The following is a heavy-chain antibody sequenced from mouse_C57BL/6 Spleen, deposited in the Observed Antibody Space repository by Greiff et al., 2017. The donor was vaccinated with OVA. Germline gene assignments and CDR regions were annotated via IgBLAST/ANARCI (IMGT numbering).Heavy chain of an antibody. CDR1: GYSFTDYN. Sequence: QLQQSGPELVKPGASVKISCKASGYSFTDYNMNWVKQSNGKSLEWIGVINPNYGTTSYNQKFKGKAPLTVAQSSSTAYMQLNSLTSEDSAVYYCARSYYGYDDVLYYFDYWGQGTTLTVAS. CDR3: ARSYYGYDDVLYYFDY. J-gene: IGHJ2*01. CDR2: INPNYGTT. V-gene: IGHV1-39*01. D-gene: IGHD2-9*01.